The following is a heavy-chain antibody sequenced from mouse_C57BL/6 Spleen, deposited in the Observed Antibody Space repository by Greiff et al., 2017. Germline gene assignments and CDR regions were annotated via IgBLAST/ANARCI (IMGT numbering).Heavy chain of an antibody. Sequence: EVKVEESGEGLVKPGGSLKLSCAASGFTFSSYAMSWVRQTPEKRLEWVAYISSGGDYIYYADTVKGRFTISRDNARNTLYLQMSSLKSEDTAMYYCTRAGSPLYYAMDYWGQGTSVTVSS. CDR3: TRAGSPLYYAMDY. V-gene: IGHV5-9-1*02. J-gene: IGHJ4*01. CDR1: GFTFSSYA. D-gene: IGHD1-1*01. CDR2: ISSGGDYI.